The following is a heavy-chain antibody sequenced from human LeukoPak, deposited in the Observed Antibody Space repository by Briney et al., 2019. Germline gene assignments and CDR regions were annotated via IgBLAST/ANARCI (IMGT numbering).Heavy chain of an antibody. J-gene: IGHJ4*02. V-gene: IGHV1-69*05. CDR1: GGTFSSYA. CDR3: ARENYDFWSGYFNYFDY. CDR2: IIPIFGTA. Sequence: ASVKVSCKASGGTFSSYAISWVRQAPGQGLEWMGGIIPIFGTANYAQKFQGRVTITTDESTSTAYMELSSLRSEDTAVYCCARENYDFWSGYFNYFDYWGQGTLVTVSS. D-gene: IGHD3-3*01.